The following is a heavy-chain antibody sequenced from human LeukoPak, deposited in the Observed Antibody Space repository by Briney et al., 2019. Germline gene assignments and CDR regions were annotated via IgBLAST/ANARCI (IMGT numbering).Heavy chain of an antibody. J-gene: IGHJ4*02. CDR1: GFTFSSYS. V-gene: IGHV3-21*01. CDR3: ASRGVY. D-gene: IGHD3-16*01. Sequence: GGSLRLSCAASGFTFSSYSMNWVRQAPGKGLEWVSSISSSSDYIFYADSVKGRFSISRDNAKNSLYLHMNSLRAEDTAVYYCASRGVYWGQGTLVTVSS. CDR2: ISSSSDYI.